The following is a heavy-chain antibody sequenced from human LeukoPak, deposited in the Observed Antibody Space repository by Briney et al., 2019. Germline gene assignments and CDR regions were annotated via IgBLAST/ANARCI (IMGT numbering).Heavy chain of an antibody. D-gene: IGHD6-6*01. V-gene: IGHV3-33*01. CDR3: ARVIEARHFDY. J-gene: IGHJ4*02. Sequence: GGSLRLSCAASGFTFSTYGMHWVRQAPGKGLEWVAVTWYDGSDRSYADSVKGRFTISRDNSKNTMFLQMNSLRDEDTAVYYCARVIEARHFDYWGQGTLVTVSS. CDR1: GFTFSTYG. CDR2: TWYDGSDR.